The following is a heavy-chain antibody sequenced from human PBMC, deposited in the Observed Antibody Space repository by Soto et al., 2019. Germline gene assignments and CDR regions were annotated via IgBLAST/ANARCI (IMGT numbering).Heavy chain of an antibody. CDR1: GGTFSSYA. V-gene: IGHV1-69*13. J-gene: IGHJ6*02. D-gene: IGHD1-26*01. CDR2: IIPIFGTA. Sequence: SVKVSCKASGGTFSSYAISWVRQAPGQGLEWMGGIIPIFGTANYAQKFQGRVTITADESTSTAYMELSSLRSEDTAVYYCASKGALDVGYYYYGMDVWGQGTTVTVSS. CDR3: ASKGALDVGYYYYGMDV.